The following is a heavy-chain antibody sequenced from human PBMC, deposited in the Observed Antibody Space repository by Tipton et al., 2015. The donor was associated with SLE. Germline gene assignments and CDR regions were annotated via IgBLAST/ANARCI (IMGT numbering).Heavy chain of an antibody. CDR3: ARHPNVDAFDS. J-gene: IGHJ3*02. V-gene: IGHV4-39*07. CDR2: IYHSGST. Sequence: TLSLTCTVSGGSISSSSYYWGWIRQPSGTGLEGVGSIYHSGSTYYNPSLKSRVTISVDKSKNQFSLKLSSVTAADTAVYYCARHPNVDAFDSWGQGTMVTVSS. CDR1: GGSISSSSYY.